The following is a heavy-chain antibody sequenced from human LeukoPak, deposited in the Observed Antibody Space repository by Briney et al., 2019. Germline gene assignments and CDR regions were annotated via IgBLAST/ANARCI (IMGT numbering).Heavy chain of an antibody. CDR2: INPAGGT. J-gene: IGHJ4*02. CDR3: LIRSL. Sequence: PPETPSDSRTEYGGSFSSQLRAWIRQPPGKGLEWIGEINPAGGTNYNPSLKSRVTMSIDTSKNHFSLKLSSVAAADTAVYYCLIRSLGGEGTLVTVSS. V-gene: IGHV4-34*01. CDR1: GGSFSSQL.